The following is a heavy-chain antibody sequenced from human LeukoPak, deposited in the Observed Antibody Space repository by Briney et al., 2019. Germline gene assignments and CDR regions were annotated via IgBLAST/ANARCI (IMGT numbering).Heavy chain of an antibody. V-gene: IGHV3-33*08. D-gene: IGHD1-1*01. J-gene: IGHJ4*02. CDR3: ARAFNNEFDY. CDR2: IWYDGSNK. Sequence: GGSLRLSCTASGFSFSSYGMHWVRQAPGKGLEWVAVIWYDGSNKYYADSVKGRFTISRDNSKNMLYLQMNSLRAEDTAVYYCARAFNNEFDYWGQGTLVTVSS. CDR1: GFSFSSYG.